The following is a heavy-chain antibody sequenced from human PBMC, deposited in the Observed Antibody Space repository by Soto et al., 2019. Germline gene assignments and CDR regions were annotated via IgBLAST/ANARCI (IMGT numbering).Heavy chain of an antibody. D-gene: IGHD2-15*01. Sequence: GESLKLSCKGSGYSFTSYWIGWVRQMPGKGLEWMGIIYPGDSDTRYSPSFQGQVTISADKSISTAYLQWSSLKASDTAMYYCARRGVAAAPYYYYYGMDVWGQGTTVTVSS. CDR1: GYSFTSYW. CDR2: IYPGDSDT. V-gene: IGHV5-51*01. J-gene: IGHJ6*02. CDR3: ARRGVAAAPYYYYYGMDV.